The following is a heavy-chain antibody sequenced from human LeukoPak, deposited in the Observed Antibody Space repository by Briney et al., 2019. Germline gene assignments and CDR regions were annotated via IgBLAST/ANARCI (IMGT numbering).Heavy chain of an antibody. J-gene: IGHJ4*02. CDR1: GFTFTSYG. V-gene: IGHV3-30*02. CDR2: IRHDGSYK. D-gene: IGHD1-26*01. CDR3: ARSPGILGTNYFDY. Sequence: TGGSLRLSCVVSGFTFTSYGVHWVRQAPGKGLEWVAFIRHDGSYKDYADSVKGRFTISGDNSKNTLYLQMNSLRAEDTSVYYCARSPGILGTNYFDYWGQGTLVTVSS.